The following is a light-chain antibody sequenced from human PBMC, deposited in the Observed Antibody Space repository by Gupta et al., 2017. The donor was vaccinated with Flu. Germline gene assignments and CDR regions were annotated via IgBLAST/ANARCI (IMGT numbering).Light chain of an antibody. J-gene: IGKJ2*01. Sequence: ETVILSCRAGESVPNNYLAWYQQKSGQAPRVLIFGTSKRAPGVPDRFSGSGSGTDFTLTITRLEPEDSASFYCHQYGTSPYTFGQGTKVE. CDR2: GTS. CDR3: HQYGTSPYT. V-gene: IGKV3-20*01. CDR1: ESVPNNY.